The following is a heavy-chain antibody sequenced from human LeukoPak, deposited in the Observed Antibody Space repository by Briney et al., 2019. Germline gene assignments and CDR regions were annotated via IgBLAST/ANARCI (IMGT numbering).Heavy chain of an antibody. V-gene: IGHV1-3*01. D-gene: IGHD6-13*01. CDR3: ARVGAAAGPYYFDY. J-gene: IGHJ4*02. CDR1: GNTFTSYA. Sequence: VASVKVSCKASGNTFTSYAIHWVRQAPGQRLEWMGWINAGNGNTKYSQKFQGRVTITTDTSASTAYMELSSLRSEDTAVYYCARVGAAAGPYYFDYWGQGTLVTVSS. CDR2: INAGNGNT.